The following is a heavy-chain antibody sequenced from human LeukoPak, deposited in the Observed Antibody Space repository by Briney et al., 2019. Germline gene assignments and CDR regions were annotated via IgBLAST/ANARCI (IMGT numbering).Heavy chain of an antibody. CDR3: ARDLGAVWYFDL. D-gene: IGHD7-27*01. CDR1: GGSISDYY. J-gene: IGHJ2*01. CDR2: ISTSGST. Sequence: SETLSLTCTVSGGSISDYYWSWIRQPAGKGLEWIGRISTSGSTNYNPSLKSRVTMSLDTSKNHFSLRLNSVTAADTALYYCARDLGAVWYFDLWGRGTLVTVSS. V-gene: IGHV4-4*07.